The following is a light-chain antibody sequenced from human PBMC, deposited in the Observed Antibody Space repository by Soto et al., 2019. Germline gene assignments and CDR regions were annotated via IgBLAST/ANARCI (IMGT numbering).Light chain of an antibody. CDR1: SSNIGAGYD. CDR2: GNS. V-gene: IGLV1-40*01. J-gene: IGLJ1*01. CDR3: QSYDSRLSGYV. Sequence: QSVLTQPPSVSGAPGQRVTISCTGSSSNIGAGYDVNWYQQLPGAAPKFLIYGNSNRPSGVPDRFSGSKSGTSASLAITGIQAEDEADYYCQSYDSRLSGYVFGTGTKV.